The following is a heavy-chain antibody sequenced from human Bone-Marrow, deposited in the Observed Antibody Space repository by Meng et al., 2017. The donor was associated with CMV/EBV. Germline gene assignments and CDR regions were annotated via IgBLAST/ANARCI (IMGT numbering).Heavy chain of an antibody. V-gene: IGHV3-23*01. CDR2: ISGSGGST. CDR3: AKDRKISIATRPAVFYFDY. D-gene: IGHD6-6*01. CDR1: GFTFSSYA. J-gene: IGHJ4*02. Sequence: GESLKISCAASGFTFSSYAMSWVRQAPGKGLEWVSAISGSGGSTYYADSVKGRFTIFRDNSKNTLYLQMNSLRAEDTAVYYCAKDRKISIATRPAVFYFDYWGQGTLVTVSS.